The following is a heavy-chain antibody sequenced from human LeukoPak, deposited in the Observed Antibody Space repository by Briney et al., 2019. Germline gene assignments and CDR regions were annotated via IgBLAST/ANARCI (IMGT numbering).Heavy chain of an antibody. CDR3: ARDGGSSSPWFDP. D-gene: IGHD6-6*01. J-gene: IGHJ5*02. CDR2: IIPILGIA. Sequence: SVKVSCKASGGTFSSYAIGWVRQAPGQGLEWMGRIIPILGIANYAQKFQGRVTITADKSTSTAYMELSSLRSEDTAVYYCARDGGSSSPWFDPWGQGTLVTVSS. CDR1: GGTFSSYA. V-gene: IGHV1-69*04.